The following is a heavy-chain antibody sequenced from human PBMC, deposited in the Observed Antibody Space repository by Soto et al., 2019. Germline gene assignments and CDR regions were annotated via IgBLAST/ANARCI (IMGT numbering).Heavy chain of an antibody. D-gene: IGHD4-17*01. Sequence: QVQLVQSGAEGKKPGASVNFSCEASGYTFTTYSMSWVRQAPGQGVEWMGWISGYNGNTNYAQKFRGRVTMTTDTSTKTVYMELRSLRSDDTAVYYCARSVYGGNSGSWYFDLWGRGTLVTVSS. CDR2: ISGYNGNT. V-gene: IGHV1-18*01. CDR1: GYTFTTYS. J-gene: IGHJ2*01. CDR3: ARSVYGGNSGSWYFDL.